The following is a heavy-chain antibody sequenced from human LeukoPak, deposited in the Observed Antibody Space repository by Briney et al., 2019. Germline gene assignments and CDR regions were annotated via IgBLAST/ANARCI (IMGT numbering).Heavy chain of an antibody. D-gene: IGHD6-19*01. V-gene: IGHV4-4*07. CDR3: ARRDSSGWYEGGFDY. J-gene: IGHJ4*02. Sequence: SETLSLTCTVSGGSISSYYWSWIRQPAGKGLEWIGRIYTSGSTNYNPSLESRVTMSVDTSKNQFSLKLSSVTAADTAVYYCARRDSSGWYEGGFDYWGQGTLVTVSS. CDR2: IYTSGST. CDR1: GGSISSYY.